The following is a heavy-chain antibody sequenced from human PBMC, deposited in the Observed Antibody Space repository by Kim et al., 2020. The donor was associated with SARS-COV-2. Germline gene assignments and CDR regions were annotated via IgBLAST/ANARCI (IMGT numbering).Heavy chain of an antibody. D-gene: IGHD6-13*01. J-gene: IGHJ6*02. CDR3: AREDISSSWYPYYYYYYGMDV. CDR2: IWYDGSNK. CDR1: GFTFSSYG. Sequence: GGSLRLSCAASGFTFSSYGMHWVRQAPGKGLEWVAVIWYDGSNKYYADSVKGRFTISRDNSKNTLYLQMNSLRAEDTAVYYCAREDISSSWYPYYYYYYGMDVWGQGTTVTVSS. V-gene: IGHV3-33*01.